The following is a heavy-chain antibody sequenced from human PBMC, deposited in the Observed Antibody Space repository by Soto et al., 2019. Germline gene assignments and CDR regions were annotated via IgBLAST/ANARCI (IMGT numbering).Heavy chain of an antibody. CDR2: IYHSGST. J-gene: IGHJ4*02. V-gene: IGHV4-30-2*01. CDR1: GGSISSGGYS. Sequence: PSETLSLTCAVSGGSISSGGYSWSWIRQPPGKGLEWIGYIYHSGSTYYNPSLKSRVAISVDRSKNQFSLKLSSVTAADTAVYYCASKYYYDSSGYYYIDYWGQGTLVTVSS. CDR3: ASKYYYDSSGYYYIDY. D-gene: IGHD3-22*01.